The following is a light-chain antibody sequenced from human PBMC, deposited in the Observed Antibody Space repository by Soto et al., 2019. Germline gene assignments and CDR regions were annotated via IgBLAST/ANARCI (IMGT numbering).Light chain of an antibody. Sequence: EIVLTQSPGTLSLSPGERATLSCRASQSVSSRDLAWYQQKPGQAPRLLIYATSSRAAGIPDRFSGSGSGTDFTLTISRLEPEDFAVYYCQQYGSSPTWTFGQGTKVEIK. V-gene: IGKV3-20*01. CDR3: QQYGSSPTWT. CDR1: QSVSSRD. J-gene: IGKJ1*01. CDR2: ATS.